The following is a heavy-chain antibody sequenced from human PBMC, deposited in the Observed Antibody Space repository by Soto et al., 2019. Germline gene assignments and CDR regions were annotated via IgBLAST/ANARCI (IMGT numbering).Heavy chain of an antibody. Sequence: SVKVSCKASRVAFSKFIVTWVRQAPGLGLEWVGGIIPIFGTANYAQKFQGRVTITADESTSTSYMEVNNLRSEDTAVYYCAKVRYSGPMGYYYGMDVWGQGTTVTVSS. CDR3: AKVRYSGPMGYYYGMDV. D-gene: IGHD1-26*01. CDR1: RVAFSKFI. V-gene: IGHV1-69*13. CDR2: IIPIFGTA. J-gene: IGHJ6*02.